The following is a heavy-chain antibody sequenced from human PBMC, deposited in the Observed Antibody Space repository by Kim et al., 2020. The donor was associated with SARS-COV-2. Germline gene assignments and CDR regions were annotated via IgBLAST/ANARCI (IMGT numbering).Heavy chain of an antibody. D-gene: IGHD6-13*01. Sequence: SETLSLTCSVSGDSIDSDDFFWVWVRQRPGGGLEWIGNVYNDGDTRYSASLRGRASVSMDTSKNQFSLKVTSVTAADTAMYFCARQPAGSFSGFDYWAQG. V-gene: IGHV4-39*01. CDR3: ARQPAGSFSGFDY. CDR2: VYNDGDT. CDR1: GDSIDSDDFF. J-gene: IGHJ4*02.